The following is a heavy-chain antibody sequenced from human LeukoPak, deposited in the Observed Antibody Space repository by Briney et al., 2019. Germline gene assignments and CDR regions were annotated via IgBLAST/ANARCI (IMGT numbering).Heavy chain of an antibody. Sequence: GGSLRLSCAASGFTFSHYAMRWVRQAPGKGLEWLSEISGGSEDTYHADSVKGRFTISRDNSKNTLYLQMNSLRAEDTAVYYCTTSWPKVREGDQWGQGTLVTVSS. CDR3: TTSWPKVREGDQ. CDR2: ISGGSEDT. D-gene: IGHD3-10*01. V-gene: IGHV3-23*01. J-gene: IGHJ4*02. CDR1: GFTFSHYA.